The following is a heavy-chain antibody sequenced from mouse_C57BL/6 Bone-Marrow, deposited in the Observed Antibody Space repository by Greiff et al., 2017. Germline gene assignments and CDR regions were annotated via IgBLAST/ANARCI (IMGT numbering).Heavy chain of an antibody. Sequence: VQLQQSGPELVKPGASVKISCTASGYSFTGYYMNWVKQSPEKSLEWIGEINPSTGGTTYNPKFKAKATFTVDTSSSTAYMQLKSLTSEDSAVXYCACEIYDGPWFAYWGQGTLVTVSA. J-gene: IGHJ3*01. CDR3: ACEIYDGPWFAY. CDR1: GYSFTGYY. V-gene: IGHV1-42*01. D-gene: IGHD2-3*01. CDR2: INPSTGGT.